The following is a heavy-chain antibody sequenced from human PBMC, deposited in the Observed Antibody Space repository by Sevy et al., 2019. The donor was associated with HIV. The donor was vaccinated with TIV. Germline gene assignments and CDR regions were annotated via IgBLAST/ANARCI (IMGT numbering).Heavy chain of an antibody. Sequence: ASVKVSCKASGYTFTCYYMHWVRQTPRQGLEWVGWINTLSGGTNYAQKFQGRATMTRDTSISTAYMEVTRLRSDDTAVFYCARGFSGYDLFPSGFDYWGQGTLITVSS. J-gene: IGHJ4*02. D-gene: IGHD5-12*01. CDR3: ARGFSGYDLFPSGFDY. CDR2: INTLSGGT. CDR1: GYTFTCYY. V-gene: IGHV1-2*02.